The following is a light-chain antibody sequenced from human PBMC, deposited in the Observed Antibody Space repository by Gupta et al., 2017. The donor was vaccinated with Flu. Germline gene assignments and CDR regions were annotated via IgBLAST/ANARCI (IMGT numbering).Light chain of an antibody. CDR2: WAS. Sequence: SLGERATINCKSSQSVLYSSNNMNYLAWYQQKPGQPPKLLIYWASTRESGVPDRFSGGGSGTDFTLTISSLQAEDVAVYYCHQYYSTPYTFGQGTKLEIK. J-gene: IGKJ2*01. CDR3: HQYYSTPYT. V-gene: IGKV4-1*01. CDR1: QSVLYSSNNMNY.